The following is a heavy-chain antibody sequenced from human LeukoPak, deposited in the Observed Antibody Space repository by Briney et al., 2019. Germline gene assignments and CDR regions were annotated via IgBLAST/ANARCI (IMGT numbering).Heavy chain of an antibody. D-gene: IGHD3-16*02. J-gene: IGHJ4*02. CDR3: VYYAYVWGSYPGDS. CDR1: GFTFSSYA. CDR2: ISSSGDNT. V-gene: IGHV3-23*01. Sequence: GGSLRLSCAASGFTFSSYAMSWVRQAPGKGLEWVSGISSSGDNTKYADSVKGGFTISRDNSKNTLYLQMSILRAEDTAVYYCVYYAYVWGSYPGDSWGQGTLVTVSS.